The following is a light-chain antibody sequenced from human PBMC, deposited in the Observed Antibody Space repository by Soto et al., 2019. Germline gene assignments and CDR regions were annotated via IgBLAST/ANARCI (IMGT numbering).Light chain of an antibody. CDR1: SSNIGSQY. CDR2: KNN. CDR3: AAWDDSLSGRV. J-gene: IGLJ3*02. V-gene: IGLV1-47*01. Sequence: QSVLTQPPSASGTPGQSITISCSGSSSNIGSQYVYWYQQLPGTAPTVVIYKNNERPSGVPDRFSGSKSGTSASLAISGLRSEDDADYYCAAWDDSLSGRVFGGGTKLTVL.